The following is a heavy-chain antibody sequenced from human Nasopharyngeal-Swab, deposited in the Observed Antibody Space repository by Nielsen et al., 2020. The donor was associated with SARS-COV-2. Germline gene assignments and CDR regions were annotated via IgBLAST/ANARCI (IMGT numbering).Heavy chain of an antibody. D-gene: IGHD2-2*01. CDR2: IYYSGST. Sequence: SETLSLTCTVSGGSISSSSYYWGWIRQPPGKGLEWIGSIYYSGSTYYNPSLKRRVTISVDTSKNQFSLKLSSVTAADTAVYYCASLEYCSSTSCYRAYAFDIWGQGTMVTVSS. J-gene: IGHJ3*02. CDR3: ASLEYCSSTSCYRAYAFDI. CDR1: GGSISSSSYY. V-gene: IGHV4-39*01.